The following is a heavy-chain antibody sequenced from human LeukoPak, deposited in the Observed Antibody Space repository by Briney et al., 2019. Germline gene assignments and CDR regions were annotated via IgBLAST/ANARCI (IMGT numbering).Heavy chain of an antibody. Sequence: GASVKVSCKASGYTFTGYYMHWVRQAPGQGLEWMGWINPNSSGTNYAQKFQGRVTMTRDTSISTAYMELSRLRSDDTAVYYCATLIERYGDFDYWGQGTLVTVSS. J-gene: IGHJ4*02. CDR2: INPNSSGT. D-gene: IGHD5-18*01. CDR3: ATLIERYGDFDY. V-gene: IGHV1-2*02. CDR1: GYTFTGYY.